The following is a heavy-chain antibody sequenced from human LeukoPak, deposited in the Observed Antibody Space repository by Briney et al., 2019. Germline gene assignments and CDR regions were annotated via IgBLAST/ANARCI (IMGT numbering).Heavy chain of an antibody. D-gene: IGHD2-21*01. Sequence: GASVKVSCKASGYTFTMYYVHWVRQAPGQVLEWMGVIDPTDGATTNAQRFQGRVTMTRDMSTTTVYMDLRSLRSEDTAVYFCARGAYCGGDCSSSDAFDIWGQGTMVTVSS. CDR2: IDPTDGAT. J-gene: IGHJ3*02. V-gene: IGHV1-46*01. CDR3: ARGAYCGGDCSSSDAFDI. CDR1: GYTFTMYY.